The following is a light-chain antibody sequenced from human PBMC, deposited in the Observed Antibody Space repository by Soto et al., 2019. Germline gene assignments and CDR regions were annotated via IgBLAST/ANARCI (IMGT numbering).Light chain of an antibody. CDR3: QHYAYWPRT. CDR1: RTIGTN. CDR2: KTS. V-gene: IGKV3-15*01. Sequence: IVMTQSPATVSVSPGESTSVSCRASRTIGTNLGWYQQKPGQAPRLLISKTSNRATGVPVRFGGGGSGTDFTLTSTPLHADDIAVYYYQHYAYWPRTFGGGTKVDIK. J-gene: IGKJ4*01.